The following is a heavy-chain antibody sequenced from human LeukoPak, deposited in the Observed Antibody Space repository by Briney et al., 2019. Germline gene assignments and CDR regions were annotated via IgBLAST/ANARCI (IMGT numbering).Heavy chain of an antibody. V-gene: IGHV4-4*07. CDR2: IFSSGNT. Sequence: PSETLSLTCTVSGGSINSYYWSWIRQPAGKGLEWIGRIFSSGNTIYNPSLQSRVTMSVDTSKNQFSLRLNSVTAADTAVYYCARGRRYYGSGSYSPLRYFDYWGQGTLVTVSS. J-gene: IGHJ4*02. D-gene: IGHD3-10*01. CDR3: ARGRRYYGSGSYSPLRYFDY. CDR1: GGSINSYY.